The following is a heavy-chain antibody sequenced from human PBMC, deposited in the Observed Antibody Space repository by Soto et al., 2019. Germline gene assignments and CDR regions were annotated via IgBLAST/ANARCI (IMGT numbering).Heavy chain of an antibody. CDR2: INWNSRNI. CDR1: GFTFNDYA. Sequence: GGSLRLSCAASGFTFNDYAMYWVRQAPGKGLEWVSAINWNSRNIDYADSVKGRFTISRDNAKNSLYLQMNSLRPEDTALYFCVKDISIGGSSGDYYSAMDVWAQGTTVTVSS. CDR3: VKDISIGGSSGDYYSAMDV. J-gene: IGHJ6*02. D-gene: IGHD3-10*01. V-gene: IGHV3-9*01.